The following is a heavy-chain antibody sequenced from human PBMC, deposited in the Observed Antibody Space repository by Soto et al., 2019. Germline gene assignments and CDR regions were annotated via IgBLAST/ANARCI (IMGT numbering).Heavy chain of an antibody. CDR2: IMPIIGTA. CDR1: GGTFSSHV. V-gene: IGHV1-69*01. J-gene: IGHJ4*02. Sequence: QVQLVQSGAEVKKPGSSVKVSCKASGGTFSSHVFNWVRQAPGQGLEWMGAIMPIIGTANYAQTFQGRVTITADESTSTAYMELSSLRSEDTAVDYCARDLEFRDGNVSHLDYWGQGNLVTVSS. CDR3: ARDLEFRDGNVSHLDY. D-gene: IGHD3-16*01.